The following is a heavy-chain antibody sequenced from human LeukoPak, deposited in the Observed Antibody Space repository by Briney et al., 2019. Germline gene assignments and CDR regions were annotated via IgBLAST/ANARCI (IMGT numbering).Heavy chain of an antibody. Sequence: GESLKISCKGPEYDFANYWIGWVRQTPGRGLEWMGIAHPATSIIHYGPSFPGQVTISFDRSLSTAYLQWTSLKASDSGMYFCARRKFYDTYLDPWGRGTLVTVSS. CDR1: EYDFANYW. D-gene: IGHD2/OR15-2a*01. V-gene: IGHV5-51*01. CDR3: ARRKFYDTYLDP. CDR2: AHPATSII. J-gene: IGHJ5*02.